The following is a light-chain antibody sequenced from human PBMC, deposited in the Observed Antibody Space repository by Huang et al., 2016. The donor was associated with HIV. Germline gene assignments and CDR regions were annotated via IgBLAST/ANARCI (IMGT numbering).Light chain of an antibody. V-gene: IGKV3-20*01. CDR1: QTVTIRS. Sequence: EIVLTQSPGTLSLSPGERATLSCRANQTVTIRSLAWYQQRPGQAPRLLISGASSRATCIPDRFSGSGSGTDFALTISGLEPEDFVIYYCHQYGRSPPTFGRGTKLEIK. J-gene: IGKJ2*01. CDR3: HQYGRSPPT. CDR2: GAS.